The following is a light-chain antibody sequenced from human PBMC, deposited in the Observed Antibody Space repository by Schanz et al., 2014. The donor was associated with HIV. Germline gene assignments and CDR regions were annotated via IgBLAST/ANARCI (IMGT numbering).Light chain of an antibody. CDR3: SSYTSSSTWV. CDR1: SSDVGGYNY. Sequence: QSALTQPASVSGSPGQSITISCTGTSSDVGGYNYVSWYQQYPGKAPKLMIYDVNNRPSGVSNRFSGSKSGNTASLTISGLQAENEADYYCSSYTSSSTWVFGGGTKVTVL. V-gene: IGLV2-14*01. CDR2: DVN. J-gene: IGLJ3*02.